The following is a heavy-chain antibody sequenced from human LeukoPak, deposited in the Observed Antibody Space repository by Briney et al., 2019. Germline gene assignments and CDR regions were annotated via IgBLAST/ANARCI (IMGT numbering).Heavy chain of an antibody. Sequence: GASVKVSCKVSGYTLTELSMHWVRQAPGKGLEWMGGFDPEDGETIYAQKFQGRVTITEDTSTDTAYMELSSLRSEDTAVYYCATVWGRNSIVDYWGQGTLVTVSS. CDR2: FDPEDGET. J-gene: IGHJ4*02. CDR1: GYTLTELS. CDR3: ATVWGRNSIVDY. D-gene: IGHD1-1*01. V-gene: IGHV1-24*01.